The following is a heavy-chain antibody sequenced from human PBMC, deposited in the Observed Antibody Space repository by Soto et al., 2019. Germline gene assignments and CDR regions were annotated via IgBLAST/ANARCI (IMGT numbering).Heavy chain of an antibody. V-gene: IGHV1-2*02. Sequence: QVQLVQSGAEVKKPGASVKVSCKASGYTFTGYYMHWVRQAPGQGLEWMGWINPNSGGTNYAQKFQGRVTMTRDTSISTAYMALSRLRSDDTAVYYCAARDLSYCGGDCQPDYSGQGTLVTVSS. CDR3: AARDLSYCGGDCQPDY. CDR2: INPNSGGT. J-gene: IGHJ4*02. CDR1: GYTFTGYY. D-gene: IGHD2-21*02.